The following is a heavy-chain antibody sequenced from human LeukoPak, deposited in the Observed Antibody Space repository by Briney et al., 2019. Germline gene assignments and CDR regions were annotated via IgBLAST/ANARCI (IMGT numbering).Heavy chain of an antibody. CDR2: INSDGSST. J-gene: IGHJ5*02. CDR3: ARGPRVTNNWFDP. Sequence: PGGSLRLSCAASGFTFSSYWMHWVRQAPGKGLVWVSRINSDGSSTSYADSVTGRFTISRDNAKNTLDLQMNSLRAEDTAVYYCARGPRVTNNWFDPWGQGTLDTVSS. D-gene: IGHD4-11*01. CDR1: GFTFSSYW. V-gene: IGHV3-74*01.